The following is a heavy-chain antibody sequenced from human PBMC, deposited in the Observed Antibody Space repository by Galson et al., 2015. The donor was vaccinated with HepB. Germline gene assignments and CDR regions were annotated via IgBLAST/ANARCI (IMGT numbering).Heavy chain of an antibody. Sequence: SLRLSCAASGFTFSSYSMNWVRQAPGKGLEWVSYISSSSSTIYYADSVKGRFTISRDNAKNSLYLQMNSLRAEDTAVYYCARDAGSYGLIYYFDYWGQGTLVTVSS. CDR1: GFTFSSYS. V-gene: IGHV3-48*01. CDR3: ARDAGSYGLIYYFDY. J-gene: IGHJ4*02. D-gene: IGHD1-26*01. CDR2: ISSSSSTI.